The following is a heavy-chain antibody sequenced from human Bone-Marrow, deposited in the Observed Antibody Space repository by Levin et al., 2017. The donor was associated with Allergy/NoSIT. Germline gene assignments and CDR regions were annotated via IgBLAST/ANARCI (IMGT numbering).Heavy chain of an antibody. CDR3: ARPPIVEEYYDSSGYGY. V-gene: IGHV3-7*01. CDR1: GFTFSDYW. J-gene: IGHJ4*02. Sequence: GGSLRLSCAASGFTFSDYWMNWVRQAPGKGPQWVANIKQDGSEKYYVDSVKGRFTISRDNVKNLLYLQMNSLRVEDTAVYYCARPPIVEEYYDSSGYGYWGQGTLVTVSS. CDR2: IKQDGSEK. D-gene: IGHD3-22*01.